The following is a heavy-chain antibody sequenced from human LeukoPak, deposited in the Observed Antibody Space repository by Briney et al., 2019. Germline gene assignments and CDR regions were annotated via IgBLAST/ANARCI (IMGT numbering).Heavy chain of an antibody. CDR1: GYSISSGYY. V-gene: IGHV4-38-2*02. D-gene: IGHD3-22*01. CDR3: ARVLGHYDSSGYYGGFDP. J-gene: IGHJ5*02. CDR2: IYHSGST. Sequence: SETLSLTCTVSGYSISSGYYWGWIRQPPGKGLEWIGSIYHSGSTNYNPSLKSRVTISVDTSKNQFSLKLSSVTAADTAVYYCARVLGHYDSSGYYGGFDPWGQGTLVTVSS.